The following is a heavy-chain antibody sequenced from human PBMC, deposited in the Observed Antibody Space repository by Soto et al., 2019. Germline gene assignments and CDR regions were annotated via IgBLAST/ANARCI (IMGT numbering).Heavy chain of an antibody. D-gene: IGHD6-19*01. CDR2: IIPIFGTT. CDR3: AMIEYSSGSDY. CDR1: GGTFSSYA. Sequence: GASVKVSCKASGGTFSSYAISWVRQAPGQGLEWMGGIIPIFGTTNYAQRFEDRVTITADELTSTAYMELSSLRSEDTAVYYCAMIEYSSGSDYWGQGTPVTVSS. J-gene: IGHJ4*02. V-gene: IGHV1-69*13.